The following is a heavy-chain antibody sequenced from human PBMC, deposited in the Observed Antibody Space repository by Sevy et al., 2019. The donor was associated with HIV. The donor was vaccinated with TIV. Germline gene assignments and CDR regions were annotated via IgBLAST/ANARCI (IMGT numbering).Heavy chain of an antibody. J-gene: IGHJ4*02. CDR2: IHYSGRT. Sequence: SETLSLTCTVSGGSITTYYGSWIRQPPGKGLEWIGYIHYSGRTNYNPSLKSRLTISVDTSKNQFSLKLTSVTAAETAVYYCAREATGAFDYWGQGTLVTVSS. V-gene: IGHV4-59*01. CDR1: GGSITTYY. D-gene: IGHD5-12*01. CDR3: AREATGAFDY.